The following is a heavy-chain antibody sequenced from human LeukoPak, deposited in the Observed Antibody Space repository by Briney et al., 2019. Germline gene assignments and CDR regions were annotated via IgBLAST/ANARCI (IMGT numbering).Heavy chain of an antibody. D-gene: IGHD2-2*02. CDR1: GGSISSGDYY. J-gene: IGHJ4*02. CDR3: ASTKRGKHCSSTSCYIFDY. CDR2: IYYSGST. Sequence: SQTLSLTCTVSGGSISSGDYYWSWIRQPPGKGLEWIGYIYYSGSTYYNPSLKSRVTISVDTSKNQFSLKLSSVTAADTAVYYCASTKRGKHCSSTSCYIFDYWGQGTLVTVSS. V-gene: IGHV4-30-4*01.